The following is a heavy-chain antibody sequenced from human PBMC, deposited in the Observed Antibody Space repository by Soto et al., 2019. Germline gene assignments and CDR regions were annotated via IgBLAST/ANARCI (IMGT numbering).Heavy chain of an antibody. Sequence: ASVKVSCKASGYTFTNYYIHWVRQAPGQGLEWMGWINPSNGKANYAQKFQGRVTITRDTSTSTAYMELSSLRSEDTAVYYCAIVLPPADYWGQGTLVTVSS. CDR2: INPSNGKA. V-gene: IGHV1-3*01. CDR3: AIVLPPADY. CDR1: GYTFTNYY. J-gene: IGHJ4*02.